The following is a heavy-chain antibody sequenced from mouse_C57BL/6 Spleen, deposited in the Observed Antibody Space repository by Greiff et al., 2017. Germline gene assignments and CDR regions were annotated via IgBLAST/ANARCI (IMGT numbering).Heavy chain of an antibody. V-gene: IGHV7-3*01. Sequence: EVQLVESGGGLVQPGGSLSLSCAASGFTFTDYYMSWVRQPPGKALEWLGFIRNKANGYTTEYSASVKGRFTISRDNSQSILYLQMNALRAEDSATYYCARSPYGSSYHWYFDVWGTGTTVTVSS. J-gene: IGHJ1*03. D-gene: IGHD1-1*01. CDR1: GFTFTDYY. CDR3: ARSPYGSSYHWYFDV. CDR2: IRNKANGYTT.